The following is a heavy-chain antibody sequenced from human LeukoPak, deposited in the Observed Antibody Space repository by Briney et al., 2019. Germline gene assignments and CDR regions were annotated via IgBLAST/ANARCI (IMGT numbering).Heavy chain of an antibody. CDR2: ISGSGGST. J-gene: IGHJ4*02. D-gene: IGHD4-23*01. Sequence: GGSLRLSCAASGFTFSSYAMSWVRQAPGKGLEWVSAISGSGGSTYYADSVKGRFTISRDNSKNTLYLQMNSLKAEDTAVYYCARRAGGYSHPYDYWGQGTLVTVSS. V-gene: IGHV3-23*01. CDR1: GFTFSSYA. CDR3: ARRAGGYSHPYDY.